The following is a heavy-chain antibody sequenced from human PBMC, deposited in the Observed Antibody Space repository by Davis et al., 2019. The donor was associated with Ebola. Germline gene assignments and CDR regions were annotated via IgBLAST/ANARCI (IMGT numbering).Heavy chain of an antibody. J-gene: IGHJ6*02. CDR3: ARAGDIVVVPAAIGYYYYGMDV. CDR2: INHSGST. Sequence: SETLSLTCAVYGGSFSGYYWSWIRQPPGKGLEWIGEINHSGSTNYNPSLKSRVTISVDTSKNQFSLKLSSVTAADTAVYYCARAGDIVVVPAAIGYYYYGMDVWGQGTTVTVSS. D-gene: IGHD2-2*01. V-gene: IGHV4-34*01. CDR1: GGSFSGYY.